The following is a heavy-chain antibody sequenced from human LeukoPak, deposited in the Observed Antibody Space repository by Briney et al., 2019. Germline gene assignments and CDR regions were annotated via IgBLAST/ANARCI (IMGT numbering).Heavy chain of an antibody. V-gene: IGHV3-11*01. D-gene: IGHD1-14*01. CDR1: GFTFSDYY. J-gene: IGHJ6*02. CDR3: ARDTNNGLDV. Sequence: GGSLRLPCAASGFTFSDYYINWIRQAPGKGLEWVSHISSSGRLMQYADSVKGRFTITRDNAQNFMSLQMNSLKPEDTAVYYCARDTNNGLDVWGRGTTVTVSS. CDR2: ISSSGRLM.